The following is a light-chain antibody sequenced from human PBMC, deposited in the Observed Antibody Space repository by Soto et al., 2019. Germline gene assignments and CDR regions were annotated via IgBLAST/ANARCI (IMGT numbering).Light chain of an antibody. CDR2: TAS. CDR1: QSISSY. CDR3: QQSYSTPRET. Sequence: DIQMTQSPSSLSASVGDRVTITCRASQSISSYLNWYQQKPGKTPKLLIYTASSLQSEVPSRFSGSGTGTDFTLTISSLQPEDYATYYCQQSYSTPRETIGPGTKVDIK. V-gene: IGKV1-39*01. J-gene: IGKJ3*01.